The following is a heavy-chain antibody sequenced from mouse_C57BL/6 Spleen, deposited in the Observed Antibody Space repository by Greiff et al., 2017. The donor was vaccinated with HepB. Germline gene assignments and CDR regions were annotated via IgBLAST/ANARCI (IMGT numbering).Heavy chain of an antibody. CDR2: IDPSDSYT. V-gene: IGHV1-69*01. D-gene: IGHD2-1*01. CDR3: ARGGNYVWFAY. CDR1: GYTFTSYW. J-gene: IGHJ3*01. Sequence: QVQLQQPGAELVMPGASVKLSCKASGYTFTSYWMHWVKQRPGQGLEWIGEIDPSDSYTNYNQKFKGKSTLTVDKSSSTAYMQLSSLTSEDSAVYYCARGGNYVWFAYWGQGTLVTVSA.